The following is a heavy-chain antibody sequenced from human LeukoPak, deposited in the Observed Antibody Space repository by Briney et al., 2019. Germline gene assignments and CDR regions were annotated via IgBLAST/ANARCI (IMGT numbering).Heavy chain of an antibody. J-gene: IGHJ4*02. CDR1: GFTFSSYA. D-gene: IGHD5-24*01. V-gene: IGHV3-21*01. CDR3: ARIVDPRRDGYNKGEDY. CDR2: ISSSSSYI. Sequence: GGPLRLSCAASGFTFSSYAMSWVRQAPGKGLEWVSSISSSSSYIYYADSVKGRFTISRDNAKNSLYLQMSSLRAEDTAVYYCARIVDPRRDGYNKGEDYRGQGTLVTVSS.